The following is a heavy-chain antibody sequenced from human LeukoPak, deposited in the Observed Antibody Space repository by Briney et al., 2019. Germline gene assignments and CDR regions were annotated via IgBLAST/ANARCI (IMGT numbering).Heavy chain of an antibody. CDR2: IYHSGST. D-gene: IGHD2-2*01. CDR1: GGSISSGGYY. CDR3: ERSFFPRNYCSSTSCSIFNYYYYMEV. J-gene: IGHJ6*03. Sequence: SQTLSLTCTVSGGSISSGGYYWSWIRQPPGKGLEWIGYIYHSGSTYYNPSLKSRVTISVDRSKNQFSLKLSSVTAADTAVYYCERSFFPRNYCSSTSCSIFNYYYYMEVWGKGTTAPVSS. V-gene: IGHV4-30-2*01.